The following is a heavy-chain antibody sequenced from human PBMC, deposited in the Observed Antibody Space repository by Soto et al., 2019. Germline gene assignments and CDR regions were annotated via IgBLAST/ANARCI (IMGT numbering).Heavy chain of an antibody. Sequence: SETLSLTCTVSGGSISSSSYYWGWIRQPPGKGLEWIGSIYYSGSTYYNPSLKSRVTISVDTSKNQFSLKLNSVTAADTAVYYCARLSRFLEWLANFDYWGQGTLVTV. CDR3: ARLSRFLEWLANFDY. D-gene: IGHD3-3*01. CDR2: IYYSGST. V-gene: IGHV4-39*01. CDR1: GGSISSSSYY. J-gene: IGHJ4*02.